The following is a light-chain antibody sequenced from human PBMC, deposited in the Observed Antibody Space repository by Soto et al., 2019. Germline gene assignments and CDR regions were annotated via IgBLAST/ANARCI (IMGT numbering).Light chain of an antibody. Sequence: DIQMTQSPSSLAASVGDRVTITCQASRDTRKYLNWYQQKPGKAPKLLIYDASNLETEVTSRFSGSGSGTDFTFIISSLQSEDIASYYCQQYHTLVSFGGGTKVEIK. V-gene: IGKV1-33*01. J-gene: IGKJ4*01. CDR3: QQYHTLVS. CDR2: DAS. CDR1: RDTRKY.